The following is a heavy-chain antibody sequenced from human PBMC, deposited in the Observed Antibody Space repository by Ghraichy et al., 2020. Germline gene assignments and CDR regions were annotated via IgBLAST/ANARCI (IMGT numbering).Heavy chain of an antibody. V-gene: IGHV4-34*01. CDR1: NGSFNGYY. Sequence: SETLSLTCAVYNGSFNGYYWSWIRQPPGKGLEWIGEIDHSGDTYYNPSLRSRVTLSADTSKSQFSLKVTSLTAADTAVYYCARVKWRWHPFPYYGLDIWGQGTAVTVAS. J-gene: IGHJ6*02. CDR3: ARVKWRWHPFPYYGLDI. D-gene: IGHD4-23*01. CDR2: IDHSGDT.